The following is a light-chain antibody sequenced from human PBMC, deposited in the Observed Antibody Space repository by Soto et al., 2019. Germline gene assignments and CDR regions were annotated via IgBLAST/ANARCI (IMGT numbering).Light chain of an antibody. Sequence: EIVMTQSPATLSVSPGERATLSCRASQSVSSNLAWYQQKAGQAPRLLINGASTRATGIPARFSGSGSGTEFTLTISSLQSEDFAVYYCQQYKNWPPMYTFGQGTKLEIK. CDR2: GAS. V-gene: IGKV3-15*01. J-gene: IGKJ2*01. CDR1: QSVSSN. CDR3: QQYKNWPPMYT.